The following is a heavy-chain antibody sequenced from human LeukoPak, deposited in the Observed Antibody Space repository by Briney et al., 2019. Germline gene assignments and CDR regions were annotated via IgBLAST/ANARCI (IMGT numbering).Heavy chain of an antibody. J-gene: IGHJ4*02. Sequence: GGSLRLSCAASGFKFDDYGMTWVRQAPGKGLEWVSGINWNGGSTGYADSVKGRFTISRDNAKNSLYLQMNSLRAEDTALYHCARDLYSSGRVMEYWGQGTLVTVSS. CDR2: INWNGGST. V-gene: IGHV3-20*01. CDR1: GFKFDDYG. D-gene: IGHD6-19*01. CDR3: ARDLYSSGRVMEY.